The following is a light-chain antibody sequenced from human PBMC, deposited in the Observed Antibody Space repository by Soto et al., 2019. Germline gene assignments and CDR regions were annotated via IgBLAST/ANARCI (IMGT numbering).Light chain of an antibody. CDR2: DAS. Sequence: EIMMTQSPASLSVSPGDRVTLSCRASQSVGDYLAWYQQKPGQAPRLLIYDASNRATGIPARFSASGSGTDFTLTISSLEPEDFAVYYCQQRSNWPRTFGQGTRREIK. J-gene: IGKJ5*01. V-gene: IGKV3-11*01. CDR3: QQRSNWPRT. CDR1: QSVGDY.